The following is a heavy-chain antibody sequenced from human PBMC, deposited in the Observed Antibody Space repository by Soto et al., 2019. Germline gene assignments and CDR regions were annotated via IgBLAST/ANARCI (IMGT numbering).Heavy chain of an antibody. CDR1: DFDFSSYG. D-gene: IGHD3-10*01. CDR2: SSYDGRET. Sequence: VGFLRLSCAASDFDFSSYGMHWVRQAPGKGLEWVAASSYDGRETFYADSAKGRFTVSKEMSKNTAFLQMNALRHEDTAVYFCARDSGWPILNFDNWGQGTPVTVSS. CDR3: ARDSGWPILNFDN. J-gene: IGHJ4*02. V-gene: IGHV3-30*03.